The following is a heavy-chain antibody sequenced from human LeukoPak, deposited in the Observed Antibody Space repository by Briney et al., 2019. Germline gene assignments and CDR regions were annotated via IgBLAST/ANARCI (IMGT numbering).Heavy chain of an antibody. J-gene: IGHJ4*02. Sequence: GESLKISFKGSGYSFTSYWISWVRQMPGKGLEWMGRIDPSDSYTNYSPSFQGHVTISADKSISTAYLQWSSLKASDTAMYYCARRVGSGWYFDYWGQGTLVTVSS. CDR1: GYSFTSYW. D-gene: IGHD6-19*01. CDR2: IDPSDSYT. CDR3: ARRVGSGWYFDY. V-gene: IGHV5-10-1*01.